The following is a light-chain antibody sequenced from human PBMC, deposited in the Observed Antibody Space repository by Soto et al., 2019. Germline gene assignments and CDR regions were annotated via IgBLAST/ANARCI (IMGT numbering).Light chain of an antibody. CDR1: SSDVGGYNY. CDR2: EVS. V-gene: IGLV2-14*01. Sequence: QSVLTQPASVSGSPGQSITISCTGTSSDVGGYNYVSWYQQHPGKAPKLMIYEVSNRPSGVSNRFSGSKSGNTASLTISGLQAEDEADYYCSSYTSSSTYVVGTGTKVTV. J-gene: IGLJ1*01. CDR3: SSYTSSSTYV.